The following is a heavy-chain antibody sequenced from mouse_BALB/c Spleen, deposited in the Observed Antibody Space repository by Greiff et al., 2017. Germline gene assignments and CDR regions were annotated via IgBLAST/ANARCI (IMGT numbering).Heavy chain of an antibody. Sequence: VQLQQPGAELVKPGASVKMSCKASGYTFTSYVMHWVKQKPGQGLEWIGYINPYNDGTKYNEKFKGKATLTSDKSSSTAYMELSSLTSEDSAVYYCARSRYYRYDGYYFDYWGQGTTLTVSS. J-gene: IGHJ2*01. D-gene: IGHD2-14*01. CDR3: ARSRYYRYDGYYFDY. CDR2: INPYNDGT. V-gene: IGHV1-14*01. CDR1: GYTFTSYV.